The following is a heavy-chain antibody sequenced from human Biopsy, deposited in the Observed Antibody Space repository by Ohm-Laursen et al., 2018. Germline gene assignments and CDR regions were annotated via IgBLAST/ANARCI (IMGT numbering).Heavy chain of an antibody. CDR1: GFPVSDYY. V-gene: IGHV3-11*01. J-gene: IGHJ4*02. Sequence: SLRLSCAASGFPVSDYYMSWIRQAPGRGLEWVSDINSSGSTKYHAESVKGRFTISRDNAMNSVYLQMNSLRGEDTAGYYCARAVGIAAAPIDYWGQGTLVTVSS. D-gene: IGHD2-15*01. CDR2: INSSGSTK. CDR3: ARAVGIAAAPIDY.